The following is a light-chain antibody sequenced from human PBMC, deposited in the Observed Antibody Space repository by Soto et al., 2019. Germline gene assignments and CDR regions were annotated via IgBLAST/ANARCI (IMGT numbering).Light chain of an antibody. CDR1: QSVTSTY. V-gene: IGKV3-20*01. CDR3: KQYGYSPPFT. Sequence: DIELTQSPGSLSLFPGEGGSLXCRASQSVTSTYLAWYQQKPGQDPRLLXXGAATRGPGIQERLSGGGSGKDFTLNISRLVPEDFAVYFCKQYGYSPPFTFGPGTKVDIK. CDR2: GAA. J-gene: IGKJ3*01.